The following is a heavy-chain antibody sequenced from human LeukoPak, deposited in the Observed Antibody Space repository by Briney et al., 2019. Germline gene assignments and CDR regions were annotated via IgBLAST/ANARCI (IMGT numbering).Heavy chain of an antibody. CDR2: IYTSGSI. D-gene: IGHD3-22*01. Sequence: SETLSLTCPVSGGSISSYYWSWIRQPAGKGLEWIGRIYTSGSITSNPSPKSRVTMSVDTSKNQFSLKLSSVTAADTAVYYCARDQWGEYYDSSGYWGYYYMDVWGKGTTVTVSS. CDR1: GGSISSYY. CDR3: ARDQWGEYYDSSGYWGYYYMDV. J-gene: IGHJ6*03. V-gene: IGHV4-4*07.